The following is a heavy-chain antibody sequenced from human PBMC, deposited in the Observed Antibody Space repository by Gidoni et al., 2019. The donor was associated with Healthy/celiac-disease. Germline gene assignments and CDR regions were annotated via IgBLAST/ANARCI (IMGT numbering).Heavy chain of an antibody. Sequence: EVQLVQSGAEVKKPGESLKISCKGSGYSFTSYWIGWVRQMPGKGLEWMGIIYPGDSDTRYSPSFQGQVTISADKSISTAYLQWSSLKASDTAMYYCARLAMVQGVIPNPPRNWGQGTLVTVSS. CDR2: IYPGDSDT. J-gene: IGHJ4*02. V-gene: IGHV5-51*01. D-gene: IGHD3-10*01. CDR1: GYSFTSYW. CDR3: ARLAMVQGVIPNPPRN.